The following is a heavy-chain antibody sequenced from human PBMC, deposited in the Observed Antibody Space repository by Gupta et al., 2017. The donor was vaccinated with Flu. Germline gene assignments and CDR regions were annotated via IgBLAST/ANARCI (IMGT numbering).Heavy chain of an antibody. D-gene: IGHD2-2*01. CDR2: ISSSSSTI. J-gene: IGHJ6*02. CDR3: ARDCSSTSCSLYYGMDV. Sequence: EVQLVESGGGLVQPGGSLRLSCAASGFPFSSYSMNWCRQAPGKGLEWVSYISSSSSTIYYADSVKGRFTISRDNAKNSLYLQMNSLRDEDTAVYYCARDCSSTSCSLYYGMDVWGQGTTVTVSS. CDR1: GFPFSSYS. V-gene: IGHV3-48*02.